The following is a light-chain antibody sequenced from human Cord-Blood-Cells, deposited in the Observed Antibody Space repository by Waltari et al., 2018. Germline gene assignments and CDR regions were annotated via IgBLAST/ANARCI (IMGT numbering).Light chain of an antibody. J-gene: IGKJ2*01. CDR3: QQYNNWPYT. CDR1: QSVSSN. V-gene: IGKV3-15*01. CDR2: GAS. Sequence: VMTQSTATLSVSPGERATLSCRASQSVSSNVAWYQQKPGQAPRLLIYGASTRATGIPARFSGSGSGTEFTLTISSLQSEDFAVYYCQQYNNWPYTFGQGTKLEIK.